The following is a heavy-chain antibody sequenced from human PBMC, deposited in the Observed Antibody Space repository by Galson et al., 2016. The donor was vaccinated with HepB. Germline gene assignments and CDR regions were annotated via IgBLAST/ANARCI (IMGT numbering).Heavy chain of an antibody. D-gene: IGHD1-14*01. Sequence: SETLSLTCAVSGGSISSINWWSWVRQPPGKGLEWIGEIYHNGYTNYNPSLKSRATISVDKSKNQCSLKVTSVTAADAAVYYCARTTDYYYGMDVWGQGTTVSVSS. CDR1: GGSISSINW. V-gene: IGHV4-4*02. CDR2: IYHNGYT. CDR3: ARTTDYYYGMDV. J-gene: IGHJ6*02.